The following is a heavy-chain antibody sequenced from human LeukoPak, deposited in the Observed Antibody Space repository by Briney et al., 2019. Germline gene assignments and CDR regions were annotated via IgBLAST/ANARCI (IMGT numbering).Heavy chain of an antibody. CDR2: IYYSGST. V-gene: IGHV4-39*01. CDR3: ARLWDGTGV. Sequence: SETLSLTCTVSGGSISSSSYYWGWIRQPPGKGPEWIGSIYYSGSTYYNPSLKSRVTISVDTSKNQFSLKLSSVTAADTAVYYCARLWDGTGVWGQETLVTVSS. CDR1: GGSISSSSYY. D-gene: IGHD3-10*01. J-gene: IGHJ4*02.